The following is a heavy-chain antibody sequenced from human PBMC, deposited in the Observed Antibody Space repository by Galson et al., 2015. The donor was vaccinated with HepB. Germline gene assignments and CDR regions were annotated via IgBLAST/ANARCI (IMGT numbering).Heavy chain of an antibody. CDR2: IRSDGSDK. CDR1: GFTFSSSG. CDR3: AKDGGSYGPDY. V-gene: IGHV3-30*02. D-gene: IGHD2-2*01. Sequence: SLRLSCAASGFTFSSSGMHWVRQTPGKGLEWVAFIRSDGSDKNYVDSVKGRFSISRDNSKDTVYLQMNSLRVEDTAIYYCAKDGGSYGPDYWGQGILVTVFS. J-gene: IGHJ4*02.